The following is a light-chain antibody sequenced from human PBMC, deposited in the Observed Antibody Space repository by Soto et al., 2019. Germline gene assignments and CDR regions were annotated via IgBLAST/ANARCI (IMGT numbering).Light chain of an antibody. CDR3: QQSYSTRWT. CDR2: AAS. Sequence: DIQMTQSPSSLSASVGDRVTITCLASQNLSSYLNWYQQKPGKAPKLLIYAASSLQSGVPSRFSGSGSGTDFTLTISSLQPEDFATYYCQQSYSTRWTFGQGTKVDIK. J-gene: IGKJ1*01. V-gene: IGKV1-39*01. CDR1: QNLSSY.